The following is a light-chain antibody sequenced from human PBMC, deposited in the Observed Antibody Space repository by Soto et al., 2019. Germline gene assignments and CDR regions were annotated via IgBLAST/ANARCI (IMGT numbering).Light chain of an antibody. CDR3: QQYNSYPLT. CDR1: QSISSW. V-gene: IGKV1-5*01. CDR2: EAS. J-gene: IGKJ4*01. Sequence: DIVPITCRASQSISSWLAWYQQKPGKAPKLLIYEASTLQSGVPSRFSGSGSGTEFTLTISSLQPDDFATYYCQQYNSYPLTFGGGTKVDIK.